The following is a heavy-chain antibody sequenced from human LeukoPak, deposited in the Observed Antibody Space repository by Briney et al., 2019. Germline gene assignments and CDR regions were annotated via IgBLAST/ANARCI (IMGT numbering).Heavy chain of an antibody. CDR1: GFTVTDNY. CDR3: ARTNPVYGDYDY. CDR2: IYPDGRT. J-gene: IGHJ4*02. D-gene: IGHD4-17*01. V-gene: IGHV3-53*01. Sequence: GGSLRLSCAVSGFTVTDNYMSRVRQAPGKGLQWVSVIYPDGRTYYADSVKGRFTISRDISRNTLLLQMNSLRPDDTAVHYCARTNPVYGDYDYWGQGTLVTVSS.